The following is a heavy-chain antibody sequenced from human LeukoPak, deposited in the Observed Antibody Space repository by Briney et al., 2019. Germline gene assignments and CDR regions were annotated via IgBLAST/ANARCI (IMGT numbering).Heavy chain of an antibody. CDR1: GFTFSDYY. J-gene: IGHJ4*02. CDR3: ARRYCSGGSCYFDY. V-gene: IGHV3-11*04. D-gene: IGHD2-15*01. Sequence: GGSLRLSCAASGFTFSDYYMSWIRQAPGKGLEWVSYISSSGRTKYYADSVKGRFTTSRDNAKNSLYLQMSSLRAEDTAVYYCARRYCSGGSCYFDYWGQGTLVTVSS. CDR2: ISSSGRTK.